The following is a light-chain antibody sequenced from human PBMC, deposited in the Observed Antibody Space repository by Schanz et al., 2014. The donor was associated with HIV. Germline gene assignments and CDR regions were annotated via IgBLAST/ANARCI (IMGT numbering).Light chain of an antibody. J-gene: IGLJ1*01. CDR1: TSDVGAYNF. V-gene: IGLV2-11*01. Sequence: QSALTQPRSVSGSPGQSVTISCTGTTSDVGAYNFVSWYQQHPGKAPKLMIYDVTKRPSGVPDRFSGSKSGNTASLTISALQAEDEADYYCSSYTNRDIYVIGTGTKLTVL. CDR2: DVT. CDR3: SSYTNRDIYV.